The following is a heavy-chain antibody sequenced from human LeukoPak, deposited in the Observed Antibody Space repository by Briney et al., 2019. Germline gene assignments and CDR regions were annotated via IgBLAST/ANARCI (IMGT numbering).Heavy chain of an antibody. CDR1: GFTFSSYG. CDR2: IRYDGSNK. V-gene: IGHV3-30*02. J-gene: IGHJ6*03. D-gene: IGHD3-10*01. Sequence: GGSLRLSCAASGFTFSSYGMHWVRQAPGKGLEWVAFIRYDGSNKYYADSVKGRFTISRDNSKNTLYLQMNSLRAEDTAVYYCAKGSSLWFGERAQSYYYMDVWGKGTTVTVSS. CDR3: AKGSSLWFGERAQSYYYMDV.